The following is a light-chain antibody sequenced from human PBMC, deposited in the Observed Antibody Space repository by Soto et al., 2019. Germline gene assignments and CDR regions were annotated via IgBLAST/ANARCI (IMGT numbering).Light chain of an antibody. V-gene: IGKV3-20*01. Sequence: EIVLTQSPGTLSLSPGERATVSCRASQNVDSEFLVWYQQKPGQAPRLLIYGASSRATGIPDRFSGSGSGTDFTLTISRLEPEDFAVYYCQQYGSSLITFGQGTRLDVK. CDR2: GAS. CDR1: QNVDSEF. CDR3: QQYGSSLIT. J-gene: IGKJ5*01.